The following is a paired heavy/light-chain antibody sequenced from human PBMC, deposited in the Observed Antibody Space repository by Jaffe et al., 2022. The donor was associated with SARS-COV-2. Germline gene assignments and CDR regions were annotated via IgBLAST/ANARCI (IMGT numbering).Heavy chain of an antibody. CDR2: INPSGGST. CDR3: ARDGGSAYYDFWSGYLGPRIGGMDV. J-gene: IGHJ6*02. V-gene: IGHV1-46*01. D-gene: IGHD3-3*01. Sequence: QVLLVQSGAEVKKPGASVKVSCKASGYTFTSYYMHWVRQAPGQGLEWMGIINPSGGSTSYAQKFQGRVTMTRDTSTSTGYMELSSLRSEDTAVYYCARDGGSAYYDFWSGYLGPRIGGMDVWGQGTTVTVSS. CDR1: GYTFTSYY.
Light chain of an antibody. CDR1: QSLVHSDGNTY. V-gene: IGKV2-24*01. CDR2: KIS. Sequence: DIVMTQTPLSSPVTLGQPASISCRSSQSLVHSDGNTYLSWLQQRPGQPPRLLIYKISNRFSGVPDRFSGSGAGTDFTLKISRVEAEDVGVYYCMQATQFPPLFGQGTKLEIK. J-gene: IGKJ2*01. CDR3: MQATQFPPL.